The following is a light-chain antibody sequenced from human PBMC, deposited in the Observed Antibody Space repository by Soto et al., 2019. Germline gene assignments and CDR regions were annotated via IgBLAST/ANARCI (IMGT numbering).Light chain of an antibody. CDR1: QSVSSY. CDR2: DAS. V-gene: IGKV3-11*01. CDR3: QQRSNWLT. Sequence: DIVLTQAPATLSLSPGERATLSCRASQSVSSYLAWYQQKPGQAPRLLLYDASNRATGIPARFSGSGSGTDFTLTISSLEPEDFAVYYCQQRSNWLTFGGGTKVDIK. J-gene: IGKJ4*01.